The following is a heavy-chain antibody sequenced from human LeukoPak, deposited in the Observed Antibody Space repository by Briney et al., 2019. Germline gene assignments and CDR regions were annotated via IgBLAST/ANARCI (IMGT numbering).Heavy chain of an antibody. Sequence: GGSLRLSCAVSGFTFTNYAMSWVRQAPGKGLGWASGISGRGDTTYYADSVKGRFTISRDNSKNTLYLQLNSLRAEDTAVYYCTKGHWLRFGSAAYMDVWGKGTTVTVSS. D-gene: IGHD5-12*01. CDR1: GFTFTNYA. CDR2: ISGRGDTT. J-gene: IGHJ6*03. V-gene: IGHV3-23*01. CDR3: TKGHWLRFGSAAYMDV.